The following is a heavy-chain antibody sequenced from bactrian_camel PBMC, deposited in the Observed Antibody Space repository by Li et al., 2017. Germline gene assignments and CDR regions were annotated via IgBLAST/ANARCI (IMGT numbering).Heavy chain of an antibody. CDR2: INRVDTT. D-gene: IGHD2*01. CDR1: AITYGNY. Sequence: HVQLVESGGGLVQPGGSLRLSCVTSAITYGNYMGWFRQAPGKEREAVAAINRVDTTFYAGSVKGRFTISGDNAKKTLYLQMNDLKPEDTAMYYCAAGRTSTLVPARYTYWARGPRSPSP. J-gene: IGHJ4*01. V-gene: IGHV3S55*01.